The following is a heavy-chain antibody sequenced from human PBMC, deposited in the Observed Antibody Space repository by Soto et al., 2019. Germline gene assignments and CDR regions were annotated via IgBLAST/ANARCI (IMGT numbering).Heavy chain of an antibody. CDR2: IYSSGGT. V-gene: IGHV4-59*08. J-gene: IGHJ4*02. Sequence: PSETLSLTCTVSGGSINSYYWSWIRQSPEKGLEWIGYIYSSGGTNYNPSLKSRVTISVDTSKNQFSLKLSSVTAADTAVYYCARQYCSSTRCYQYFDYWGQGTLVTVSS. CDR1: GGSINSYY. CDR3: ARQYCSSTRCYQYFDY. D-gene: IGHD2-2*01.